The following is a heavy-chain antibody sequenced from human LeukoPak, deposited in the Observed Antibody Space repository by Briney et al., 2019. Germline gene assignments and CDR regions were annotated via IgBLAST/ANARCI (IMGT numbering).Heavy chain of an antibody. CDR2: ISWNSGSI. CDR3: AKNSGSYTYYYYGMDV. Sequence: PGRSLRLSCAASGFTFDDYAMHWVRQAPGKGLEWVSGISWNSGSIGYADSVKGRFTISRDNAKNSLYLQMSSLRAEDTALYYCAKNSGSYTYYYYGMDVWGQGTTVTVSS. V-gene: IGHV3-9*01. CDR1: GFTFDDYA. J-gene: IGHJ6*02. D-gene: IGHD1-26*01.